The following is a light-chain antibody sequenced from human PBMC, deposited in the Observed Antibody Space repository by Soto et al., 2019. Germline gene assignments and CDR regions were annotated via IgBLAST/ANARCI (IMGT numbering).Light chain of an antibody. CDR2: GAS. J-gene: IGKJ1*01. CDR3: QQYGSSLPWT. Sequence: EIVLTQSPGTVSLSPGERATLSCRASQSVSSSYLAWYQQKPGQAPRLLIYGASSRATGIPDRFSGSGSGTDFTLTISRLEPEDFAVYYCQQYGSSLPWTFXQGTKVDIK. CDR1: QSVSSSY. V-gene: IGKV3-20*01.